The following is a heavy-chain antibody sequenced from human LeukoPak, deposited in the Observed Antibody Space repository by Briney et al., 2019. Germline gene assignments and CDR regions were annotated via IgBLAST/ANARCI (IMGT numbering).Heavy chain of an antibody. CDR1: AGSISSGDYY. V-gene: IGHV4-30-4*01. Sequence: SETLSLTCTVSAGSISSGDYYWSWIRQPPGKGLEWIGYIYYNGSTYYNPSLKSRVTISVDTSKNQFSLKLSSVTAADTAVYYCARDSDSSGYWISYAFDIWGQGTMVTVSS. J-gene: IGHJ3*02. CDR3: ARDSDSSGYWISYAFDI. D-gene: IGHD3-22*01. CDR2: IYYNGST.